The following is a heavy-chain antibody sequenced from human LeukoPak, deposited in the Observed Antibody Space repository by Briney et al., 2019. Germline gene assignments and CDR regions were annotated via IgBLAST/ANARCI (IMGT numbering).Heavy chain of an antibody. CDR1: GYTFTSYG. CDR2: ISAYNGNT. D-gene: IGHD1-26*01. Sequence: ASVKVSCKASGYTFTSYGISWVRQAPGQGLEWMGWISAYNGNTNYAQKFQGRVTMTTDTSTSTAYMELRSLRSDDTAVYYCARDPDLVGAPPGVRTEYFQHWGQGTLVTVSS. CDR3: ARDPDLVGAPPGVRTEYFQH. V-gene: IGHV1-18*01. J-gene: IGHJ1*01.